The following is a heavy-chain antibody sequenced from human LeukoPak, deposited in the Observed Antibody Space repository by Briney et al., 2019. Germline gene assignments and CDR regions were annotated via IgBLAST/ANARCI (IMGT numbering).Heavy chain of an antibody. CDR2: ISSSSSTI. J-gene: IGHJ6*02. D-gene: IGHD5-18*01. CDR1: GFTFSSYS. CDR3: ARTGDVDTAMVLNYYYYGMDV. Sequence: GGSLRLSCAASGFTFSSYSMNWVRQAPGKGLEWVSYISSSSSTIYYADSVKGRFTISRDNSKNTLYLQMNSLRAEDMAVYYCARTGDVDTAMVLNYYYYGMDVWGQGTTVTVSS. V-gene: IGHV3-48*01.